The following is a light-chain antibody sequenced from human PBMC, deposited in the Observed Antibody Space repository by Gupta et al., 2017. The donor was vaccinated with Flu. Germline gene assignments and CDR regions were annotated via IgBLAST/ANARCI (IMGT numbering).Light chain of an antibody. Sequence: VLTQAPATLSLSPGEGATLSCSACPSVSSKLAWYQQKPGQAFRILSHGASTRATGIPARFSGSGSGTEFTFPIRRLQYEDFAVYSCQPYDNWPSMLGQGTKVEI. CDR1: PSVSSK. CDR3: QPYDNWPSM. J-gene: IGKJ1*01. V-gene: IGKV3D-15*01. CDR2: GAS.